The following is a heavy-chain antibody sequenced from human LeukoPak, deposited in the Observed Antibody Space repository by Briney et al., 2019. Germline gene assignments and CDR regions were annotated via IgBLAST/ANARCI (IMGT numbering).Heavy chain of an antibody. CDR3: ARYPRYCGSGGCMGFDH. D-gene: IGHD2-15*01. J-gene: IGHJ4*02. Sequence: GASVKVSCKASGYTFTGYYMHWVRQAPGQGLEWMGWINNNNGDTNYAQKIQDRVTMITDTSTSTAYMELRSLRYDDTAVYYCARYPRYCGSGGCMGFDHWGQGTLVTVSS. CDR1: GYTFTGYY. V-gene: IGHV1-18*04. CDR2: INNNNGDT.